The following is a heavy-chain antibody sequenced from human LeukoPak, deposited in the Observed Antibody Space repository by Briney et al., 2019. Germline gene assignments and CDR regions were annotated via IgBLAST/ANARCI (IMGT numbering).Heavy chain of an antibody. V-gene: IGHV3-23*01. Sequence: GGSLRLSCAASGFTFTNYVMSWVRQAPGKGLEWVSGISDSGGSTYYADSVKGRFTISRDNSKHTLYLEMKGLRAEDTALYYCALVLYYYDRSGYSSYYFDYWGQGTLVTVSS. CDR3: ALVLYYYDRSGYSSYYFDY. D-gene: IGHD3-22*01. CDR2: ISDSGGST. J-gene: IGHJ4*02. CDR1: GFTFTNYV.